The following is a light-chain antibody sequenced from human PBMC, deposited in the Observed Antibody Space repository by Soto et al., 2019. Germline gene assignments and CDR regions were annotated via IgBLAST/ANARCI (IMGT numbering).Light chain of an antibody. V-gene: IGLV7-43*01. Sequence: QSAVTQEPSLTVSPGGTVTLTCASSTGAVTSANSPSWFRQRPGQAPGSLIFSTGNRHTWTPARFSGSLIGDKAALTLSGVQPEDEADYYCLLYYGGALIFGGGTKLTVL. CDR3: LLYYGGALI. CDR2: STG. J-gene: IGLJ2*01. CDR1: TGAVTSANS.